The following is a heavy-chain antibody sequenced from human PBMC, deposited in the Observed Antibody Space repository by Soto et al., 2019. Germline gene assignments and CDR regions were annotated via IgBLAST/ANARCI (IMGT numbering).Heavy chain of an antibody. CDR1: GYDFPTYC. D-gene: IGHD3-22*01. CDR2: IYPCDSDT. CDR3: ARNYYDGNCYYPEA. Sequence: GESLKISCKCSGYDFPTYCIGWLRQTRVRGLEWMGIIYPCDSDTRYSPSFQGQVTISVDKSLRTTYLQWRGLKASDSAKYYCARNYYDGNCYYPEAWGKGTLVTVSS. V-gene: IGHV5-51*01. J-gene: IGHJ5*02.